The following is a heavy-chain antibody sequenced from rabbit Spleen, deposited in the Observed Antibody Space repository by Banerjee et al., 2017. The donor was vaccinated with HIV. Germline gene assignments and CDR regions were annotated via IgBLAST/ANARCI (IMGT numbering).Heavy chain of an antibody. V-gene: IGHV1S45*01. D-gene: IGHD7-1*01. CDR2: IYTGSGTT. CDR3: GRGGGYSVYTL. CDR1: GIDFSSYYY. J-gene: IGHJ6*01. Sequence: QEQLVESGGDLVQPEGSLTLTCKASGIDFSSYYYMCWIRQAPGKGLEWIGCIYTGSGTTYYANWAKGRFTVSKASSTTVTLQMTSLTAADTATYFCGRGGGYSVYTLWGPGTLVTVS.